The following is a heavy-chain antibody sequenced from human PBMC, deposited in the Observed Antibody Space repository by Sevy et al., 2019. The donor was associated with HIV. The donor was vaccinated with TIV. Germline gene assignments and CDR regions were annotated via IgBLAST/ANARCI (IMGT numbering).Heavy chain of an antibody. Sequence: GGSLRLSCAVSEFAVSDNCMSWVRQSPGKGLEWVSVIFSGGRTSYADSVKGRFTVSRDGSKNTLYLQMDNLRAEDTATYYCARDRVVHNDYIFVAYYYGMDVWGQGTTVTVSS. CDR1: EFAVSDNC. CDR2: IFSGGRT. J-gene: IGHJ6*02. D-gene: IGHD4-4*01. V-gene: IGHV3-53*01. CDR3: ARDRVVHNDYIFVAYYYGMDV.